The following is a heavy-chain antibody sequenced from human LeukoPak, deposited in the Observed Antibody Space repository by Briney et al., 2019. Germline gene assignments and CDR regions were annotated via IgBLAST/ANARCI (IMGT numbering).Heavy chain of an antibody. CDR3: ARDSGSSDYFDY. Sequence: GGSLRLSCAASGFTFSSYAMHWVRQAPGKGLEWVAVISYDGSNKYYADSVKGRFTISRDNSKNTLSLQMNSLRAEDTAVYYCARDSGSSDYFDYWGQGTLVTVSS. V-gene: IGHV3-30-3*01. D-gene: IGHD1-26*01. CDR1: GFTFSSYA. J-gene: IGHJ4*02. CDR2: ISYDGSNK.